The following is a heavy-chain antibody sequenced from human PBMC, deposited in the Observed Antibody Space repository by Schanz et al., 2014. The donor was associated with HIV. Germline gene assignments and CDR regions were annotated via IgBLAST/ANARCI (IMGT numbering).Heavy chain of an antibody. CDR2: ISETGGST. CDR3: ALVGVWYYYGMDV. Sequence: EVQLLESGGGLVRPGGSLRLSCAVSGFSFRAYVMSWVRQAPGKGLEWVSSISETGGSTYYAASVRGRFSISRDTSKETLSLQMNSLRAEDTAVYYCALVGVWYYYGMDVWGHGTTVAVSS. CDR1: GFSFRAYV. V-gene: IGHV3-23*01. D-gene: IGHD2-8*01. J-gene: IGHJ6*02.